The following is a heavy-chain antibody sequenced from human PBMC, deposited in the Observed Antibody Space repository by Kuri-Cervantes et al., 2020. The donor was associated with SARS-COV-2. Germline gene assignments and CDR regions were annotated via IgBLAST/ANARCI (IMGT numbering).Heavy chain of an antibody. V-gene: IGHV1-18*01. J-gene: IGHJ6*02. CDR2: ISAYNGNT. CDR3: ARAGPTYGDYVGTDYYYYGMDV. D-gene: IGHD4-17*01. Sequence: ASVKVSCKASGYTFTSYGISWVRQAPGQGLEWMGWISAYNGNTNYAQKLQGRVTMTTDTSTSTAYMELRSLRSEDTAVYYCARAGPTYGDYVGTDYYYYGMDVWGQGTTVTVSS. CDR1: GYTFTSYG.